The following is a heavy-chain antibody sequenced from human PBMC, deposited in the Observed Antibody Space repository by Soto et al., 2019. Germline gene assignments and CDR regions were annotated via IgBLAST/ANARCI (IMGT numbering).Heavy chain of an antibody. CDR1: GDSISTYY. CDR3: ARHRGYCANGTCLDWFDP. V-gene: IGHV4-59*08. J-gene: IGHJ5*02. CDR2: VQYTGST. D-gene: IGHD2-8*01. Sequence: QLQESGPGLVKPSETLSLTCTVSGDSISTYYWSWIRQPPGKGLEWIGFVQYTGSTNYNPSLKVRVTISVDTYKNQFSLRLSSVTAADTAVYFCARHRGYCANGTCLDWFDPWGQGTLVTVSP.